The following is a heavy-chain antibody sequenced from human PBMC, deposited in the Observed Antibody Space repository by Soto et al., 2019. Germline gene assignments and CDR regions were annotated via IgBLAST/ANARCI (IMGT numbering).Heavy chain of an antibody. CDR1: GFTFSSYG. D-gene: IGHD3-16*02. CDR2: IWYDGSNK. V-gene: IGHV3-33*01. Sequence: GGSLRLSCAASGFTFSSYGMHWVRQAPGKGLEWVAVIWYDGSNKYYADSVKGRFTISRDNSKNTLYLQMNSLRAEDTAVYYCAREHYDYVWGSYRYSYFDYWGQGTLVTVSS. J-gene: IGHJ4*02. CDR3: AREHYDYVWGSYRYSYFDY.